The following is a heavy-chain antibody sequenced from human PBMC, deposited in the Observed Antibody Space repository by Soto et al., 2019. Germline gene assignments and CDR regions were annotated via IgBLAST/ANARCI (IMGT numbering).Heavy chain of an antibody. CDR2: VSYDGSMK. CDR3: AGNGIRVPTYSYAMDA. V-gene: IGHV3-30-3*01. D-gene: IGHD1-26*01. CDR1: GFTFRNYA. Sequence: QVQLVESGGGVVQPGRSLGLSCAASGFTFRNYAIHWVRQAPGKGLEWVAAVSYDGSMKYYVDSVKGRFTISRDPSKNTRNRKMNSLGAEDRPGYFVAGNGIRVPTYSYAMDAGAKGPRSSSP. J-gene: IGHJ6*02.